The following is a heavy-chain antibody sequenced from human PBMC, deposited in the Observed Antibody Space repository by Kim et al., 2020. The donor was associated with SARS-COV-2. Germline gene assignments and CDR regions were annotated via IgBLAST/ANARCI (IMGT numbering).Heavy chain of an antibody. D-gene: IGHD2-15*01. V-gene: IGHV4-39*01. J-gene: IGHJ6*02. Sequence: SETLSLTCTVSGGSISSSSYYWGWIRQPPGKGLEWIVSIYYSGSTYYNPSLKSRVTISVDTSKNQFSLKLSSVTAADTAEYYCARIPPCSGGSCYSSSLGLDYYYYGMDVWGQGTTVTVSS. CDR3: ARIPPCSGGSCYSSSLGLDYYYYGMDV. CDR1: GGSISSSSYY. CDR2: IYYSGST.